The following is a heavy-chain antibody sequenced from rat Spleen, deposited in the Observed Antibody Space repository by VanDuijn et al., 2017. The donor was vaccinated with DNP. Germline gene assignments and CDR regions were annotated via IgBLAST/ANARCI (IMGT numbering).Heavy chain of an antibody. V-gene: IGHV7-7*01. D-gene: IGHD1-12*02. CDR3: ARGDYYDGSYSYWFAY. J-gene: IGHJ3*01. CDR2: IRNKANGYTT. CDR1: GFTFTDFY. Sequence: EVKLLESGGGLVQPGGSMRLSCAASGFTFTDFYMNWIRQPAGKAPEWLGFIRNKANGYTTEYNPSVKGRFTISRDNTQNMLYLQMNTLRAEDTATYYCARGDYYDGSYSYWFAYWGQGTLVTVSS.